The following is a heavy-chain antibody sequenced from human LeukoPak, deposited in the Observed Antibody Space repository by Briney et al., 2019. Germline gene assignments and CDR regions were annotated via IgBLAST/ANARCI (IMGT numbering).Heavy chain of an antibody. CDR1: GGSISSGDYY. CDR2: IYYSWST. D-gene: IGHD3-9*01. V-gene: IGHV4-30-4*08. CDR3: ARGLRYFDWLLSASWFDP. Sequence: PSQTLSLTCTVSGGSISSGDYYWGWIRQPPGKGLEWIGYIYYSWSTYYNPSIKSRVTISVDTSNNQFSLKLSSVTAADTAVYYWARGLRYFDWLLSASWFDPWGQGTLVTVSS. J-gene: IGHJ5*02.